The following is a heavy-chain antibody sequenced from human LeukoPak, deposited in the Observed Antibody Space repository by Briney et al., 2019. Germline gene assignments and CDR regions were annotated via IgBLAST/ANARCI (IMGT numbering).Heavy chain of an antibody. Sequence: PGGSLRLSCAPSGFTFSSYAMSWVRQAPGKGVECVSAISGSGGSTYYADSVKGRFTISRDNSKNTLYLQMNSLRAEDTAVYYCAKEDGGYVPPPTTYYYYGMDVWGQGTTVTVSS. CDR2: ISGSGGST. CDR3: AKEDGGYVPPPTTYYYYGMDV. J-gene: IGHJ6*02. D-gene: IGHD5-12*01. CDR1: GFTFSSYA. V-gene: IGHV3-23*01.